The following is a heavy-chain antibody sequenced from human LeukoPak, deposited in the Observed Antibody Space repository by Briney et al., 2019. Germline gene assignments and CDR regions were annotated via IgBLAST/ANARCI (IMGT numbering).Heavy chain of an antibody. CDR1: GGSFSGYY. CDR2: INHSGST. J-gene: IGHJ5*02. D-gene: IGHD2-2*01. CDR3: ARGLPCYGPVGWWFDP. Sequence: SETLSLTCAVYGGSFSGYYWSWIRQPPGKGLEWIGEINHSGSTNYNPSLKSRVTISVDTSKNQFSLKLSSVTAADTAVYYCARGLPCYGPVGWWFDPWGQGTLVTVSS. V-gene: IGHV4-34*01.